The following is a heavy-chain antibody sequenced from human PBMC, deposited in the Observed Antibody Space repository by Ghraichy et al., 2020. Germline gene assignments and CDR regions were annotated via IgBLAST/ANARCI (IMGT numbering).Heavy chain of an antibody. CDR3: ARGRDYGDLGTGDY. CDR1: GFTFSNFA. CDR2: ISGAGGNT. Sequence: LTCAASGFTFSNFAMSWVRQGPGKGLQWVSAISGAGGNTYYAASVKGRFTISRDNSKSTLYLQMSSLRAEDTAVYYCARGRDYGDLGTGDYWGQGALVTVSS. D-gene: IGHD4-17*01. J-gene: IGHJ4*02. V-gene: IGHV3-23*01.